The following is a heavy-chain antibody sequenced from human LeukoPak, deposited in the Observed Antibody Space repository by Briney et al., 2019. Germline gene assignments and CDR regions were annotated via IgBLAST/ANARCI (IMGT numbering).Heavy chain of an antibody. CDR2: ISSSSYI. Sequence: GGSLRLSCAASGFTFSSYSMNWVRQAPGKGLEWVSSISSSSYIYYADSVKGRFTISRDNAKNSLYLQMNSLRAEDTAVYYCARDGGTAMVTIRTFDPWGQGTLVTVSS. V-gene: IGHV3-21*01. D-gene: IGHD5-18*01. CDR3: ARDGGTAMVTIRTFDP. CDR1: GFTFSSYS. J-gene: IGHJ5*02.